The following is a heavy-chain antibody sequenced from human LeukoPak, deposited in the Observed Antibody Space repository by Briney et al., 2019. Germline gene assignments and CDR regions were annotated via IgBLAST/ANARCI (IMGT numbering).Heavy chain of an antibody. CDR3: ARASGGYPDY. Sequence: GGSLRLSCAASGFTFSTYAVNWVRQAPGKGLEWVSAISGSGGGTYYADSVKGRFTISRDNSKNTLYLQMSSLRAEDTAVYYCARASGGYPDYWGQGTLVTVSS. CDR2: ISGSGGGT. D-gene: IGHD2-15*01. V-gene: IGHV3-23*01. CDR1: GFTFSTYA. J-gene: IGHJ4*02.